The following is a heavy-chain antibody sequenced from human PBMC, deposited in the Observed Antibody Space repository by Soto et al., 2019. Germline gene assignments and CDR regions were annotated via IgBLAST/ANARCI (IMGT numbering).Heavy chain of an antibody. CDR1: GYTFITYD. D-gene: IGHD3-22*01. Sequence: ASVKVSCRASGYTFITYDINWVRQATGQGLEWMGWMNPSNGNAGYAQKFQGRLTMTRNTSISTAYMELSRLRSDDTAVYYCARGYYDSSGYPYYFDYWGQGTLVTVSS. CDR3: ARGYYDSSGYPYYFDY. CDR2: MNPSNGNA. V-gene: IGHV1-8*01. J-gene: IGHJ4*02.